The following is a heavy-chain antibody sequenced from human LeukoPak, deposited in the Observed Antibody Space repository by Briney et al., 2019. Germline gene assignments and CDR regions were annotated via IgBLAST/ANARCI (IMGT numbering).Heavy chain of an antibody. V-gene: IGHV7-4-1*02. CDR1: GYTSTSYA. Sequence: ASVKVSCKASGYTSTSYAMNWVRQAPGQGLEWMGWINTNTGNPTYAQGFTGRFVFSLDTSVSTAYLQISSLKAEDTAVYYCARGPYDFWSGYYIHYFDYWGQGTLVTVSS. D-gene: IGHD3-3*01. J-gene: IGHJ4*02. CDR3: ARGPYDFWSGYYIHYFDY. CDR2: INTNTGNP.